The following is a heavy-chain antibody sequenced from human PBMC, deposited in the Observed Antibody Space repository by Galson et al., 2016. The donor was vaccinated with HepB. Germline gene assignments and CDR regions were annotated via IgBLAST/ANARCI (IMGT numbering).Heavy chain of an antibody. V-gene: IGHV3-74*01. J-gene: IGHJ4*02. CDR2: INTVGTTT. Sequence: SLRLSCAASGFTFSSHWMHWVRQAPGKGLVWVSRINTVGTTTTYADSVKGRFTISRDNAKNTLYLQMDDLRAEDTAVYYCARDHSLAETGPHFDCWGQEALVTVSS. CDR1: GFTFSSHW. CDR3: ARDHSLAETGPHFDC. D-gene: IGHD7-27*01.